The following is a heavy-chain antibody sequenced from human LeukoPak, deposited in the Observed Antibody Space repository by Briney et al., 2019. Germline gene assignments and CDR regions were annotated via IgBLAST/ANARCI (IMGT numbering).Heavy chain of an antibody. CDR2: ISYDGSNR. CDR3: ARLLGEATIYDL. Sequence: GGSLRLSCAASGFTFSSYGMHWVRQAPGKGLEWVAVISYDGSNRYYADSVKGRFTISRDNSKNTLYLQMNSLRAEDTAMYYCARLLGEATIYDLWGQGTLVTVSS. D-gene: IGHD3-16*01. V-gene: IGHV3-30*03. J-gene: IGHJ5*02. CDR1: GFTFSSYG.